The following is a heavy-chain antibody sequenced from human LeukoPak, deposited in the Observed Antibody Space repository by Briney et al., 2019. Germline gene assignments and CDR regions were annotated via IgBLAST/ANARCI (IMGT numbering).Heavy chain of an antibody. Sequence: VASVTVSCKASGYTFTSYGISWVRQAPGQGLEWMGWISAYNGNTNYAQKLQGRVTMTTDTSTSTAYMELRSLRSDDTAVYYCARDAQTIVLMVYAPLYYYYYGMDVWGQGTTVTVSS. CDR2: ISAYNGNT. V-gene: IGHV1-18*01. CDR3: ARDAQTIVLMVYAPLYYYYYGMDV. D-gene: IGHD2-8*01. J-gene: IGHJ6*02. CDR1: GYTFTSYG.